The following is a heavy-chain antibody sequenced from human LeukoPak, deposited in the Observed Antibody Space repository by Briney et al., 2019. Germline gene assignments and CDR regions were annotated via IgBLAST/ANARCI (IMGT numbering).Heavy chain of an antibody. Sequence: GASVKVSCKASGYTFTGYYMHWVRQAPGQGLEWMGWINPNSGGTNYAQKFQGRVTMTRDTSISTAYMELSRLRSDDTAVYYCARDRGIGSGITIFGVVTRYYFDYWGQGTLVTVSS. D-gene: IGHD3-3*01. V-gene: IGHV1-2*02. CDR2: INPNSGGT. CDR1: GYTFTGYY. CDR3: ARDRGIGSGITIFGVVTRYYFDY. J-gene: IGHJ4*02.